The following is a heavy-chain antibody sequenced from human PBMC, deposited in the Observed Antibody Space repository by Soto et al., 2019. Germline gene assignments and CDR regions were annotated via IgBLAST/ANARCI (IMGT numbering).Heavy chain of an antibody. CDR1: GFTFSSYA. V-gene: IGHV3-23*01. CDR3: AKEEAGYYGSGSYNYYGTDV. Sequence: GGCLRLSXAASGFTFSSYAMSWVRQAPGKGLEWVSAISGSGGSTYYADSVKGRFTISRDNSKNTLYLQMNSLRAEDTAVYYCAKEEAGYYGSGSYNYYGTDVWGQGTTVTVSS. CDR2: ISGSGGST. D-gene: IGHD3-10*01. J-gene: IGHJ6*02.